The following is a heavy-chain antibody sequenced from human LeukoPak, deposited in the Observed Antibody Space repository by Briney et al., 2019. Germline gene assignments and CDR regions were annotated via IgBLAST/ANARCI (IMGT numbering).Heavy chain of an antibody. Sequence: SETLSLTCAVYGGSFSTYYWSWIRQPPGKGLEWIGEINHSGRTNYNPSLKSRVTISVDTSKNQFSLKLSSVTAADTAVYYCAREGNYYDSSGYFQTWGQGTLVTVSS. CDR3: AREGNYYDSSGYFQT. J-gene: IGHJ5*02. CDR2: INHSGRT. D-gene: IGHD3-22*01. V-gene: IGHV4-34*01. CDR1: GGSFSTYY.